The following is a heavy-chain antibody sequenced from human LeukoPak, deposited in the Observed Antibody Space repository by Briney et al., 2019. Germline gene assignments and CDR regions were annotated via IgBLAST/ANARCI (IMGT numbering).Heavy chain of an antibody. V-gene: IGHV3-21*01. J-gene: IGHJ6*02. D-gene: IGHD2-2*02. CDR1: GFTFSTYS. Sequence: GGSLRLSCAASGFTFSTYSMNWVRQAPGKGLEWVSSITSDNYIYYADSVKGRFTISGDNAKNSQYLQLNSLGAEDTALYYRARDRELRYCSSSSCYNYFGMDVWGQGTTVTVSS. CDR2: ITSDNYI. CDR3: ARDRELRYCSSSSCYNYFGMDV.